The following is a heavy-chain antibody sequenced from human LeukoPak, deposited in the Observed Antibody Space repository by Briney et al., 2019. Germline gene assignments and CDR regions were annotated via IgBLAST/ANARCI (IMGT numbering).Heavy chain of an antibody. CDR2: IYHSGST. CDR3: ARDPGDIVVVVAAPGSRNWFDP. J-gene: IGHJ5*02. D-gene: IGHD2-15*01. Sequence: PSGTLSLTCAVSGYSISSGYYWGWIRPPPGKGLEWIGSIYHSGSTYYNPSLKSRVTISVDTSKNQFSLKLSSVTAADTAVYYCARDPGDIVVVVAAPGSRNWFDPWGQGTLVTVSS. CDR1: GYSISSGYY. V-gene: IGHV4-38-2*01.